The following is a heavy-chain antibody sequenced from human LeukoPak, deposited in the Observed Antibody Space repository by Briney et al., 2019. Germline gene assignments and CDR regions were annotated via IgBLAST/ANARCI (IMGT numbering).Heavy chain of an antibody. Sequence: GGSLRLSCAASGXTFSGYAMSWVRQAPGKGLEWVSAISGSGGSTYYADSVKGRFTISRDNSKNTLYLQMNSLRAEDTAVYYCAKGRSATIDYWGQGTLVTVSS. D-gene: IGHD6-6*01. J-gene: IGHJ4*02. CDR1: GXTFSGYA. V-gene: IGHV3-23*01. CDR2: ISGSGGST. CDR3: AKGRSATIDY.